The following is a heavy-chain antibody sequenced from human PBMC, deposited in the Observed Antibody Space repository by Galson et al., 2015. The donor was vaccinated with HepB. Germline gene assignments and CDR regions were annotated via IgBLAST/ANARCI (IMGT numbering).Heavy chain of an antibody. D-gene: IGHD1-26*01. CDR3: TRETSTSLVGASGY. Sequence: SLRLSCAASGFTFSSYWMTWLRQAPGKGLEWVANIRHDGSEKNYLDSVRGRFTISRDNAKNSLYLQMNSLRVEDTALYYCTRETSTSLVGASGYWGQGTLVTVSS. V-gene: IGHV3-7*01. CDR2: IRHDGSEK. CDR1: GFTFSSYW. J-gene: IGHJ4*02.